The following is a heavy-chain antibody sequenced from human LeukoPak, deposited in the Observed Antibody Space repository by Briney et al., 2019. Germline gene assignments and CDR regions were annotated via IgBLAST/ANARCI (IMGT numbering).Heavy chain of an antibody. V-gene: IGHV3-9*01. Sequence: GGSLRLSCAASGFSFDDYAMHWVRQAPGKGLEWVSGISWNSNSIGYADSVKGRFTISRDNAKNSLHLQMNSLRAEDTAQYYCAKASSSSTWYYYYGMDVWGQGTTVTVSS. D-gene: IGHD6-6*01. J-gene: IGHJ6*02. CDR2: ISWNSNSI. CDR3: AKASSSSTWYYYYGMDV. CDR1: GFSFDDYA.